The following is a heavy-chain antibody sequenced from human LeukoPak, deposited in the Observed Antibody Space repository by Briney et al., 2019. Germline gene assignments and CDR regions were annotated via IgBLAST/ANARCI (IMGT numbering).Heavy chain of an antibody. CDR1: GFTFSTYE. Sequence: GESLTLSCAASGFTFSTYEMNWVRQAPGKGLEWVSVIYSGGSTYYADSVKGRFTISRHNSKNTLYLQMNSLRAEDTAVYYCASITCGGDCYFESWFDPWGQGTLVTVSS. V-gene: IGHV3-53*04. J-gene: IGHJ5*02. D-gene: IGHD2-21*02. CDR3: ASITCGGDCYFESWFDP. CDR2: IYSGGST.